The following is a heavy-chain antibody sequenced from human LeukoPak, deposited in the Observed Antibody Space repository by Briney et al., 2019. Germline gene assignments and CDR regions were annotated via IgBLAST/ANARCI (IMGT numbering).Heavy chain of an antibody. V-gene: IGHV1-69*04. CDR3: ARVFSAGTGTNFDY. Sequence: SVKVSCKASGYTFTGYYMHWVRQAPGQGLEWMGRIIPILGIANYAQKFQGRVTITADKSTSTAYMELSSLRSEDTAVYYCARVFSAGTGTNFDYWGQGTLVTVSS. J-gene: IGHJ4*02. CDR2: IIPILGIA. CDR1: GYTFTGYY. D-gene: IGHD6-19*01.